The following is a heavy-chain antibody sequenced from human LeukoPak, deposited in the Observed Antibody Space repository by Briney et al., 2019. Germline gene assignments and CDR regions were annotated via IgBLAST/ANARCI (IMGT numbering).Heavy chain of an antibody. V-gene: IGHV3-48*03. CDR2: ISSSGSTI. CDR3: ARRGVLLWFGESNDAFDI. J-gene: IGHJ3*02. CDR1: GFTFSSYE. D-gene: IGHD3-10*01. Sequence: GGSLRLSCAASGFTFSSYEMNWVRQAPGKGLEWVSYISSSGSTIYYADSVKGRFTISRDNAKNSLYLQMNSLRAEDTAVYYCARRGVLLWFGESNDAFDIWGQGTMVTVSS.